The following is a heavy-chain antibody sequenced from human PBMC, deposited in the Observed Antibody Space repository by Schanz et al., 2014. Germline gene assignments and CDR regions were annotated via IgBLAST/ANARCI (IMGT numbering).Heavy chain of an antibody. V-gene: IGHV3-11*06. CDR3: ARVKGGFDY. Sequence: QVQVVQSGGGLVKPGGSLRLSCAASGFVFGDYYMTWIRQAPGKGLEWLSYISDSGTYTNYADSVKGRFTISRDNAKSSLYLQMNSLRAEDTAVYYCARVKGGFDYWGQGTLVTVSS. CDR2: ISDSGTYT. J-gene: IGHJ4*02. D-gene: IGHD3-16*01. CDR1: GFVFGDYY.